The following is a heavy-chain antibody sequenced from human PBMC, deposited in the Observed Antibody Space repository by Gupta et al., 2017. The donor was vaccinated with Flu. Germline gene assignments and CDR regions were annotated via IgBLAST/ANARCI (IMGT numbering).Heavy chain of an antibody. Sequence: QVLLVQSGAVVKRPGASVNVSCKTFGYTFINYDINWVRQAPGQGLEWIGWINPKTGTTAYAQKFQGRVTMTRDTSLSTAYMELNSLTSDDTAMFYCARALMMGTTTSPFWGQGTLVTVSS. CDR1: GYTFINYD. J-gene: IGHJ4*02. CDR3: ARALMMGTTTSPF. D-gene: IGHD1-26*01. CDR2: INPKTGTT. V-gene: IGHV1-8*01.